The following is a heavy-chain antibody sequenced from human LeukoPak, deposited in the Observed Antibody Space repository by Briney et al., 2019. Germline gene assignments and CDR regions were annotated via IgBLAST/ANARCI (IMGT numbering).Heavy chain of an antibody. J-gene: IGHJ4*02. CDR1: GFTFSSYA. V-gene: IGHV3-23*01. D-gene: IGHD2-8*02. CDR2: ITGSADTT. CDR3: AQDYTGDPPYLHY. Sequence: AGGSLRLSCAASGFTFSSYAMSWVRQAPGRGLEWVSTITGSADTTSYADSVKGRFTVSRDSSKNTLFLQMHSLRAADTATYYCAQDYTGDPPYLHYWGQGTLVTVSA.